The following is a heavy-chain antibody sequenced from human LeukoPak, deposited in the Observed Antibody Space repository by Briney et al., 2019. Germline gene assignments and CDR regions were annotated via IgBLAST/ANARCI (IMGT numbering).Heavy chain of an antibody. Sequence: PGGSLRLSCAASGFTFSSYEMNWVRQAPGKGLEWVSYISSSGSTIYYADSVKGRFTISRDNAKNSLYLQMYSLRAEDTAVYYCARVGSDDILAGSFDYWGQGTLVTVSS. CDR1: GFTFSSYE. D-gene: IGHD3-9*01. CDR3: ARVGSDDILAGSFDY. J-gene: IGHJ4*02. CDR2: ISSSGSTI. V-gene: IGHV3-48*03.